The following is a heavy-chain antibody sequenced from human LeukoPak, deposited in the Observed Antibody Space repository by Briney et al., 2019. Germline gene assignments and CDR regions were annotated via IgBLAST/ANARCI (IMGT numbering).Heavy chain of an antibody. J-gene: IGHJ4*02. CDR2: LRGDGET. CDR3: AKASWVLNADAVL. CDR1: GFTFSNYA. D-gene: IGHD3-9*01. Sequence: GGSLRLSCAASGFTFSNYAMSWVRQAPAGGLEWVSSLRGDGETFYADSVKGRFTLSRDDSRNTVYLQLNNLRVEDTAVYYCAKASWVLNADAVLWGQGTLVTVSS. V-gene: IGHV3-23*01.